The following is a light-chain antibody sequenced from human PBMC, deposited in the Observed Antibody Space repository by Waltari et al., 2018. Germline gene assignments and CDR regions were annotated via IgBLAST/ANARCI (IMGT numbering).Light chain of an antibody. CDR3: QAWDNTTPV. J-gene: IGLJ1*01. V-gene: IGLV3-1*01. Sequence: SYELTQPPSVSVSPGQTASITCSGAQLGDKYACWYQQKPGQSPVLVIYQDNKRPSGIPERFSGSKSGNTATLTISGAQALDEADYYCQAWDNTTPVFGTGTKVTVL. CDR2: QDN. CDR1: QLGDKY.